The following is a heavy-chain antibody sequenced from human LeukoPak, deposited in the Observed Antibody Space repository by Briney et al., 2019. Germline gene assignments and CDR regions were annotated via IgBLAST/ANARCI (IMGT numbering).Heavy chain of an antibody. V-gene: IGHV1-46*03. CDR2: INPSGGST. D-gene: IGHD6-13*01. J-gene: IGHJ4*02. CDR3: AILVFGIAASHSFDY. CDR1: GYTFTSYY. Sequence: ASVKVSCKASGYTFTSYYMHWVRQAPGQGLEWMGIINPSGGSTNYAQKFQGRVTMTRDTSTSTVYMELSSLRSEDTAVYYCAILVFGIAASHSFDYWGQGTLVTVSA.